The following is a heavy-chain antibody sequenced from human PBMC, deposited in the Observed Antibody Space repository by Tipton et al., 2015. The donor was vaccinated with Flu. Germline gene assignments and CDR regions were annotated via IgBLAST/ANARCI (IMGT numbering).Heavy chain of an antibody. Sequence: TLSLTCTVSGYSISSGYYWGWIRQPPGKGLEWIGSIYNSGSTYYNPSLKSRVTISVDTSKNQFSLKLSSVTAADTAVYYCARDLGGHSSGWKGPFDYWGQGTLVTVSS. CDR3: ARDLGGHSSGWKGPFDY. J-gene: IGHJ4*02. CDR1: GYSISSGYY. D-gene: IGHD6-19*01. V-gene: IGHV4-38-2*02. CDR2: IYNSGST.